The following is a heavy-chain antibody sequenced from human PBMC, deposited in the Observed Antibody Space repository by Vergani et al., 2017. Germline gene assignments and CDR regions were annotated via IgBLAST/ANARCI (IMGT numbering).Heavy chain of an antibody. J-gene: IGHJ4*02. D-gene: IGHD4-23*01. Sequence: QVQLVQSGAEVKKPGASVKVSCKASGYTFTSYTMHWVRQAPGQRLEWMGWINAGNGHTKYSQKFQGRVTITEDTSTDTAYMELSSLRSEDTAVYYCATDHRYGGNSVDYWGQGTLVTVSS. CDR1: GYTFTSYT. CDR3: ATDHRYGGNSVDY. V-gene: IGHV1-3*01. CDR2: INAGNGHT.